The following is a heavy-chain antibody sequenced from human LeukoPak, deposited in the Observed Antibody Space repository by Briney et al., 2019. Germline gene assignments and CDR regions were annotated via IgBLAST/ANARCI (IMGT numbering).Heavy chain of an antibody. J-gene: IGHJ3*02. D-gene: IGHD3-10*01. V-gene: IGHV3-23*01. CDR3: AKDRGANAFDI. CDR1: GFTFSSYA. Sequence: PGGSLRLSCAASGFTFSSYAMSWVRQAPGKGLEWVSAISGSGGSTYYADSVKGRFTISRYNSKNKISLQMNSLRAEDTAVYYCAKDRGANAFDIWGQGTMVTVSS. CDR2: ISGSGGST.